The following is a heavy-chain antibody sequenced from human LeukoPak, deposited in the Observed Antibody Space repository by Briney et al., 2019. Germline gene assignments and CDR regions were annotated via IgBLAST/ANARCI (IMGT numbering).Heavy chain of an antibody. CDR1: GYSFPTYW. J-gene: IGHJ4*02. V-gene: IGHV5-51*01. D-gene: IGHD2-2*03. CDR2: IYPDESNI. CDR3: ARTPSRGYSSSFEY. Sequence: GESLKISCKGSGYSFPTYWIAWVRQMPGKGLEWMGIIYPDESNIRYSPSFHGQVTISADKSISTAYLQWSSLKASDTAMYYCARTPSRGYSSSFEYWGQGTLVTVSS.